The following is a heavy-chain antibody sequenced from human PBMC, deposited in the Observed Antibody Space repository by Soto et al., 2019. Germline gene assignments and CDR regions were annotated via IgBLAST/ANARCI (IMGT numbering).Heavy chain of an antibody. CDR1: GGTFSSSA. CDR2: ITPIFATA. Sequence: QVQLVQSGAEVKRPGSSVKVSCKASGGTFSSSAFNWVRQAPGHGLEWMGAITPIFATANYAQRFQGRLTISADASTTTVYMDLGSLTFDDPALYYCASQSASGLFCGQGSLVTVSS. CDR3: ASQSASGLF. J-gene: IGHJ4*02. V-gene: IGHV1-69*01.